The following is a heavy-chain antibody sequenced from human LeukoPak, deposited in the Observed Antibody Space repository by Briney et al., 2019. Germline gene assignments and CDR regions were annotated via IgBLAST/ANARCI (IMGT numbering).Heavy chain of an antibody. CDR2: FDPEDGET. D-gene: IGHD3-22*01. V-gene: IGHV1-24*01. J-gene: IGHJ4*02. CDR1: GYTLTELS. CDR3: ARYYYDSSSYYHFDD. Sequence: ASVKVSCKVSGYTLTELSLHWVRQAPGKGLGWMGGFDPEDGETIYAQKFQGRVTMTEDTSTDTAYMELSSLRSEDTAVYYCARYYYDSSSYYHFDDWGQGTLVTVAS.